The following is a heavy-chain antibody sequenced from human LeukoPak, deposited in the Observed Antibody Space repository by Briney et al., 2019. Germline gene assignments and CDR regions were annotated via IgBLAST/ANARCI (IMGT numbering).Heavy chain of an antibody. CDR3: ARWYCSSTSCQNTLEY. J-gene: IGHJ4*02. D-gene: IGHD2-2*01. CDR2: INTDGSTT. CDR1: GFTFSSYW. Sequence: GGSLRLSCAASGFTFSSYWMHWVRQAPGEGLVWVSRINTDGSTTSYADSVKGRFTLSRDNARNTLYLQMHSLRAEDTAVYYCARWYCSSTSCQNTLEYWGQGTLVTVSS. V-gene: IGHV3-74*01.